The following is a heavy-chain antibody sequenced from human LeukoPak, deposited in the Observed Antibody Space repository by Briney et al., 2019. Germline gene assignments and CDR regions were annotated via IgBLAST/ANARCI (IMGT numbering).Heavy chain of an antibody. V-gene: IGHV1-24*01. CDR2: FDPEDGET. J-gene: IGHJ3*02. CDR3: ATGYRAPDAFDI. Sequence: ASVKVSCKASGYTFTSYDINWVRQAPGKGLEWMGGFDPEDGETIYAQKFQGRVTMTEDTSTDTAYMELSSLRSEDTAVYYCATGYRAPDAFDIWGQGTMVTVSS. CDR1: GYTFTSYD. D-gene: IGHD5-12*01.